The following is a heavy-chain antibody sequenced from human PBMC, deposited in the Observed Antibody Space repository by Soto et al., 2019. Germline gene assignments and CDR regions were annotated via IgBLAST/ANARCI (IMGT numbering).Heavy chain of an antibody. CDR2: ISGSGGST. V-gene: IGHV3-23*01. CDR1: GFTFSSYA. J-gene: IGHJ4*02. D-gene: IGHD3-22*01. Sequence: GGSLRLSCAASGFTFSSYAMSWFRQAPGKGLEWVLAISGSGGSTYYADSVKGRFTISRDNSKNTLYLQMNSLRAEDTAVYYCAKSSYRAYYYDSSGYLAPGFDYWGQGTLVTVSS. CDR3: AKSSYRAYYYDSSGYLAPGFDY.